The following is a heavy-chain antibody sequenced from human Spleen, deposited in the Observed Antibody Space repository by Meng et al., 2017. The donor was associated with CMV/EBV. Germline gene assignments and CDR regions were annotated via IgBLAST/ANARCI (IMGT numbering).Heavy chain of an antibody. CDR2: IYPGDSDT. CDR1: GYRFTTYW. Sequence: CQGSGYRFTTYWLGWVRQMPGKGLEWMGIIYPGDSDTTYSPSFQGQVTISADKSISTAYLQWSGLKASDTAMYYCARLCSSTSCVIDYWGQGTLVTVSS. J-gene: IGHJ4*02. CDR3: ARLCSSTSCVIDY. V-gene: IGHV5-51*01. D-gene: IGHD2-2*01.